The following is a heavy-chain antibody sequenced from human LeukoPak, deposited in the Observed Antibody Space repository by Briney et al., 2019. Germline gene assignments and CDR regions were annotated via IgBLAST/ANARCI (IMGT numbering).Heavy chain of an antibody. J-gene: IGHJ4*02. D-gene: IGHD3-22*01. CDR1: GFTFSSYA. V-gene: IGHV3-23*01. CDR2: ISGSGGST. Sequence: QPGGSLRLSCAASGFTFSSYAMSWVRQAPGKGLEWVSAISGSGGSTYYADSVKGRFTISRDNSKNTLYLQMNSLRAEDTAVYYCAKCSCYYDSSGRAYFDYWGQGTLVTVSS. CDR3: AKCSCYYDSSGRAYFDY.